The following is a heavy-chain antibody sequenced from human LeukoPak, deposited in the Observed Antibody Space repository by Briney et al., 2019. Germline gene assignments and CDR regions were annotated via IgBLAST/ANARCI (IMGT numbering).Heavy chain of an antibody. Sequence: ASVKVSCKASGYTFTGYYIHWVRQAPGQGLEWMGRINPNSGGTNYAQKFQGRVTMTRDTSISTAYMELRSLRSDDTAVYYCARVPMVVAAGGKFDYWGQGTLVTVSS. CDR2: INPNSGGT. CDR3: ARVPMVVAAGGKFDY. V-gene: IGHV1-2*06. CDR1: GYTFTGYY. J-gene: IGHJ4*02. D-gene: IGHD2-15*01.